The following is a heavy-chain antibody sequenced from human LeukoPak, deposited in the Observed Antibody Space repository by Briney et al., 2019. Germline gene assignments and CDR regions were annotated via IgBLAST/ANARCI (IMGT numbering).Heavy chain of an antibody. J-gene: IGHJ4*02. V-gene: IGHV3-23*01. Sequence: GGSLRLSYAAPGFTFSSYAISWVRQAPGKGQEWVSPISGSGGSTYYADSLKGRFTISRDNSKNTLYLQMNSLRAEDTAVYYCAPESPYCGGDCRGDYFDYWGQGTLVTVSS. CDR3: APESPYCGGDCRGDYFDY. CDR2: ISGSGGST. D-gene: IGHD2-21*01. CDR1: GFTFSSYA.